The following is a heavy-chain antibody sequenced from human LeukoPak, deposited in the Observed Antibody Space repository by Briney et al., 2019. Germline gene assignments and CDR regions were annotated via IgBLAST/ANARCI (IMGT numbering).Heavy chain of an antibody. J-gene: IGHJ6*04. Sequence: GGSLRLSCAASGFTFSSYEMNWVRQAPGKGLEWVSYISSSGSTIYYADSVKGRFTISRDNAKNSLYLQMNSLRAEDTAVHYCARNDVSWYYYGMDVWGKGTTVTVSS. CDR3: ARNDVSWYYYGMDV. D-gene: IGHD1-1*01. V-gene: IGHV3-48*03. CDR2: ISSSGSTI. CDR1: GFTFSSYE.